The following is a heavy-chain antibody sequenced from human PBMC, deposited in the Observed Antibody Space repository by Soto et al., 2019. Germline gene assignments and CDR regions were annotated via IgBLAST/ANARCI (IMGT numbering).Heavy chain of an antibody. CDR1: GYTFTSYY. CDR2: INPSGGST. V-gene: IGHV1-46*01. J-gene: IGHJ5*02. CDR3: ARWGAGTGWFDP. Sequence: GASVKVSCKASGYTFTSYYMHWVRQAPGQGLEWMGIINPSGGSTSYAQKFQGRVTMTRDTSTSTAYMELSSLRSEDTAVYYCARWGAGTGWFDPWGQGTLVTVSS. D-gene: IGHD6-19*01.